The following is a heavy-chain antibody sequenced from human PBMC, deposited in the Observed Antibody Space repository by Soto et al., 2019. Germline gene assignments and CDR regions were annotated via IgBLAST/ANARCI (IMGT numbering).Heavy chain of an antibody. D-gene: IGHD3-10*01. CDR2: IYYSGST. J-gene: IGHJ6*03. V-gene: IGHV4-39*01. Sequence: SDTLSLTCTFSGFSISSDSSYGGWIRQPPGKGLEWIGSIYYSGSTYYNPSLKSRVTISVDTSKNQFSLKLSSVTAADTAVYHCAIPAEDYYGSGSYYKVPSESYDMDVWGKGTTVT. CDR1: GFSISSDSSY. CDR3: AIPAEDYYGSGSYYKVPSESYDMDV.